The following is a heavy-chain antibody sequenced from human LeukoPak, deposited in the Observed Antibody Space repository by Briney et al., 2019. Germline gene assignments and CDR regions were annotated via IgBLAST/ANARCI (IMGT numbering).Heavy chain of an antibody. Sequence: GGSLRLSCAASGFTFSSYWMHWVRQAPGKGLLWVSCINSDGSSTSYVDSVKGRFTISRDNAKNTLYLQMNSLRAEDTGVYYCVRESYSVFDPWGQGTLVTVSS. CDR2: INSDGSST. V-gene: IGHV3-74*01. D-gene: IGHD4-11*01. CDR3: VRESYSVFDP. J-gene: IGHJ5*02. CDR1: GFTFSSYW.